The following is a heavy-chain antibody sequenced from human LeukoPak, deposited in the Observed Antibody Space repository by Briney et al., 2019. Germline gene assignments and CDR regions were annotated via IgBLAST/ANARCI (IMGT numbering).Heavy chain of an antibody. CDR3: AKDREQWLVRFYFDY. CDR1: GFTFSSYA. V-gene: IGHV3-23*01. Sequence: PGRSLRLSCAASGFTFSSYAMSWVRQAPGKGLEWVSAISGSGGSTYYADSVEGRFAISRDNSKNTLYLQMNSLRAEDTAVYYCAKDREQWLVRFYFDYWGQGTLVTVSS. CDR2: ISGSGGST. D-gene: IGHD6-19*01. J-gene: IGHJ4*02.